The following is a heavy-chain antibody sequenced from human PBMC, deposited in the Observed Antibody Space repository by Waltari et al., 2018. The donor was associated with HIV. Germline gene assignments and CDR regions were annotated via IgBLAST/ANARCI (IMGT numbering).Heavy chain of an antibody. CDR3: ARRGGATVTSYYYYGLDL. CDR2: IFHSGST. V-gene: IGHV4-39*01. J-gene: IGHJ6*02. Sequence: QVQLQESGPGLVKPSETLSLTCPVSGPSISLHSHYSGWVRQPPGKGLEWIGNIFHSGSTYYNPSLRSRVTISVDTSRKQFSLKLTSVTAADTAVYYCARRGGATVTSYYYYGLDLWGQGTTVTVSS. CDR1: GPSISLHSHY. D-gene: IGHD4-17*01.